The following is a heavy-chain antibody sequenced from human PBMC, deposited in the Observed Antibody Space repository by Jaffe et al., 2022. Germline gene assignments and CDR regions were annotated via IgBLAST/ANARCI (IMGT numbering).Heavy chain of an antibody. V-gene: IGHV3-30*02. J-gene: IGHJ6*03. Sequence: QVQLVESGGGVVQPGGSLRLSCAASGFTFRSHGMHWVRQAPGKGLEWVAFIRYDGNNKYYADSVKGRFTISRDNSKNTLYLQMNSLRSDDTAVYHCAKDRGWEAEHYSYYYMDVWGRGTTVTVSS. CDR3: AKDRGWEAEHYSYYYMDV. CDR2: IRYDGNNK. CDR1: GFTFRSHG. D-gene: IGHD1-26*01.